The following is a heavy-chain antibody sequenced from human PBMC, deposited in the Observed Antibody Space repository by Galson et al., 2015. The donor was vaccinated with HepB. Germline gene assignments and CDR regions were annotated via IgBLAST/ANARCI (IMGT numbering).Heavy chain of an antibody. V-gene: IGHV6-1*01. CDR3: VRRVGSLATFDI. D-gene: IGHD1-26*01. Sequence: CAISGDSVSSISAAWNWIRQSPSRGLEWLGRTYYRSKWYTEYAVSVKSRLSINPDTSKNQFSLQVKTVTPEDTAVYYCVRRVGSLATFDIWGQGTMVTASS. J-gene: IGHJ3*02. CDR1: GDSVSSISAA. CDR2: TYYRSKWYT.